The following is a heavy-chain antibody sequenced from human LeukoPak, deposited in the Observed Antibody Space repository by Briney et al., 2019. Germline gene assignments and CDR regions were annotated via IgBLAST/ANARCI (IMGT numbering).Heavy chain of an antibody. J-gene: IGHJ4*01. V-gene: IGHV3-74*01. CDR1: GFTFSRYW. CDR3: TREVQVRASASLGL. Sequence: TGGSLRLSCEASGFTFSRYWMHWVRQAPGKGLVWVSRIKSDGKTNYADSVKGRFTISRDNVDNTLHLQMNSLRVEDTAVYYCTREVQVRASASLGLWGQGTLVTVSS. CDR2: IKSDGKT. D-gene: IGHD3-16*01.